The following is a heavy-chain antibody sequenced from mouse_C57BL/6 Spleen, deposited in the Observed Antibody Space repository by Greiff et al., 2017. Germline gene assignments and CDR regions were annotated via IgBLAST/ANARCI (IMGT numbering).Heavy chain of an antibody. J-gene: IGHJ2*01. CDR2: IYPGNGDT. CDR1: GYTFTSYN. V-gene: IGHV1-12*01. Sequence: QVQLQQSGAELVRPGASVKMSCKASGYTFTSYNMHWVKQTPRQGLEWIGAIYPGNGDTFYNQKFKGRDTLTVDKSTSTAYMQLSSLTSEDSAVYFCARSPSNWDFDYWGQGTTLTVSS. CDR3: ARSPSNWDFDY. D-gene: IGHD4-1*01.